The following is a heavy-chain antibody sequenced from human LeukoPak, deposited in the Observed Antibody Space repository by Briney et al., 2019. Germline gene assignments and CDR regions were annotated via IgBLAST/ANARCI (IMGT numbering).Heavy chain of an antibody. J-gene: IGHJ5*02. CDR3: ARDFCSSTSCYLGNWFDP. Sequence: ASVTVSCKASGYTFTGYYMHWVRQAPGEGLEWMGWINPNSGGTNYAQKFHAMVTITRDTSISTAYMELSRLRSDDTAVYYCARDFCSSTSCYLGNWFDPWGQGTLVTVSS. V-gene: IGHV1-2*02. CDR1: GYTFTGYY. CDR2: INPNSGGT. D-gene: IGHD2-2*01.